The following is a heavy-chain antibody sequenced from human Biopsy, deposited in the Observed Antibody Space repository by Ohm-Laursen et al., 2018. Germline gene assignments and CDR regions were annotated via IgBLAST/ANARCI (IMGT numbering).Heavy chain of an antibody. CDR3: ARDLPYYENSGYGAFDM. D-gene: IGHD3-22*01. CDR2: TYNTGST. Sequence: SQTLSLTCTVSGGFISTYYWNWIRQPAGKALEWIGRTYNTGSTNYNSSLQSRVTMSVDTSKNQFSLKMSSVTAADTAVYYCARDLPYYENSGYGAFDMWGQGTMVTVSS. J-gene: IGHJ3*02. V-gene: IGHV4-4*07. CDR1: GGFISTYY.